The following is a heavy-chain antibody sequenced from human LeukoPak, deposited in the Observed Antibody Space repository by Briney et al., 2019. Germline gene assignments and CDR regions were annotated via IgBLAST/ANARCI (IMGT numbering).Heavy chain of an antibody. CDR2: IYTSGST. D-gene: IGHD3-22*01. Sequence: SETLSLTCTVSGDSISSGNYYWSWIRQPAGKGLEWIGRIYTSGSTNYNPSLKSRASISVDTSKNQFSLKLSSVTAADTAVYYCARGPYKYDSSAAFDIWGQGTMVTVSS. V-gene: IGHV4-61*02. J-gene: IGHJ3*02. CDR1: GDSISSGNYY. CDR3: ARGPYKYDSSAAFDI.